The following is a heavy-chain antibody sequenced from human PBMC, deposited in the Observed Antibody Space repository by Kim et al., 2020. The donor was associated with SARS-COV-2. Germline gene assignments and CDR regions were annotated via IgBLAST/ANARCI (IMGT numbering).Heavy chain of an antibody. CDR3: ASSRSTVVTGFDY. J-gene: IGHJ4*02. V-gene: IGHV5-51*01. Sequence: YSPSFQGQVTISADKSISTAYLQWSSLKASDTAMYYCASSRSTVVTGFDYWGQGTLVTVSS. D-gene: IGHD2-15*01.